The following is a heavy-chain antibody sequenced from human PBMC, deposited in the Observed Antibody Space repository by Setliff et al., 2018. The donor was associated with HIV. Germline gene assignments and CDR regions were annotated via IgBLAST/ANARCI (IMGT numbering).Heavy chain of an antibody. CDR1: GFSFSSYG. Sequence: PGGSLRLSCAASGFSFSSYGMHWVRQAPGKGLEWVAIIWFDGKTEYYADSVKGRFSISRDNSKNILFLQMNSLRADDTAVYFCARDERRTSSIDQWGQGTLVTVSS. CDR3: ARDERRTSSIDQ. CDR2: IWFDGKTE. J-gene: IGHJ4*02. V-gene: IGHV3-33*01.